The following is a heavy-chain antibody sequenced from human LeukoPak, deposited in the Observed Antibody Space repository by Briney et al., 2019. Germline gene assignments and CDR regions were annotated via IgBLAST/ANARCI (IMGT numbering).Heavy chain of an antibody. Sequence: ASVKVSCKASGYTFTSYGITWVRQAPGQGLEWMGWISGYNGNTNYAPNLQGRVTVTTDTSTGTAYMELSRLRSDDTAVYYCAKVGFNAWGQGTLVTVSS. CDR1: GYTFTSYG. CDR3: AKVGFNA. CDR2: ISGYNGNT. V-gene: IGHV1-18*01. J-gene: IGHJ5*02.